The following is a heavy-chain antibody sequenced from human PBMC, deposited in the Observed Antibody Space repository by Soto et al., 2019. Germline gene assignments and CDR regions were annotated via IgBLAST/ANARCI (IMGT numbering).Heavy chain of an antibody. CDR2: INRDFNT. D-gene: IGHD4-17*01. CDR3: VNGDYY. CDR1: GFTFSNHV. V-gene: IGHV3-48*01. Sequence: EEQLVESGGGLVQPGGSLRLSCAASGFTFSNHVMNWVRQAPGRGLEWVSSINRDFNTYYADSVKGRFTISRDNAKDSLSLQMNSLRADDTAVYYCVNGDYYVGQGTLVTVSS. J-gene: IGHJ4*02.